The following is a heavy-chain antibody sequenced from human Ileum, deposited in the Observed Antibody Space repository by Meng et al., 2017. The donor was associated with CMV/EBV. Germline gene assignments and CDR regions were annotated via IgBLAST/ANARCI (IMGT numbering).Heavy chain of an antibody. Sequence: ASVKVSCKASGGTFSSYAISWVRQAPGQGLEWMGIINPSGGSTNYAQKVQGRVTMTRDTSTSTVYMELSSLRSEDTAVYYCARRFCSSSSCSLDYWGQGTLVTVSS. CDR3: ARRFCSSSSCSLDY. CDR1: GGTFSSYA. D-gene: IGHD2-2*01. CDR2: INPSGGST. V-gene: IGHV1-46*01. J-gene: IGHJ4*02.